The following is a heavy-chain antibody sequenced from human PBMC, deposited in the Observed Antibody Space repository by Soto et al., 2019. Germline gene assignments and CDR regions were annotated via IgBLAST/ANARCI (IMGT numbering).Heavy chain of an antibody. CDR2: ITPSSGGT. J-gene: IGHJ4*02. CDR1: GYTFTSYY. CDR3: ARSESTKTAPIDY. V-gene: IGHV1-46*01. D-gene: IGHD2-21*02. Sequence: QVQLVQSGAEVKTPGASVTVSCKASGYTFTSYYLHWLRQARGQGLEWMGIITPSSGGTRFSQRFQDRVTMTRDTSTGTIYMDLRGLTFEDTAVYYCARSESTKTAPIDYWGQGTRVTVSS.